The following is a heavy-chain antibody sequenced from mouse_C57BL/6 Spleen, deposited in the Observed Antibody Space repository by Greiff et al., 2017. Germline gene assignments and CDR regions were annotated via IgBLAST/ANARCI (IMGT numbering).Heavy chain of an antibody. CDR1: GFTFSSYG. CDR2: ISSGGSYT. Sequence: EVQLVESGGDLVKPGGSLKLSCAASGFTFSSYGMSWVRQTPDQRLEWVATISSGGSYTYYPERLKGRFTIARDNAKNTLYLQMSSLKSEDTAMYYCARPYYDYDYFDYWGQGTTLTVSS. V-gene: IGHV5-6*01. D-gene: IGHD2-4*01. J-gene: IGHJ2*01. CDR3: ARPYYDYDYFDY.